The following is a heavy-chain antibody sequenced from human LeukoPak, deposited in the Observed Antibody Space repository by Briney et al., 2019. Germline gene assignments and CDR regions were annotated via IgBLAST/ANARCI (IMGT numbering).Heavy chain of an antibody. J-gene: IGHJ4*02. CDR1: GGSISTYY. CDR3: ARGTHSSSPIPLDY. CDR2: IHYSGST. Sequence: SETLSLTCTVPGGSISTYYWSWIRQTPGKGLEWIGYIHYSGSTNYNPSLNSRVTISVDTSKNQFSLKVNSVTAADTAVYYCARGTHSSSPIPLDYWGQGTLVTVSP. D-gene: IGHD6-6*01. V-gene: IGHV4-59*01.